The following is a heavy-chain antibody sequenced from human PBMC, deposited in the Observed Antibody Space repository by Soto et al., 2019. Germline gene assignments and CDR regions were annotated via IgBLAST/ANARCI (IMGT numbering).Heavy chain of an antibody. V-gene: IGHV3-30-3*01. J-gene: IGHJ6*02. CDR1: GFTFSNSW. CDR2: ISYDGSNK. CDR3: ARGDVDTAMVLDYYGMDV. Sequence: GGSLRLSCAASGFTFSNSWMSWVRQAPGKGLEWVAVISYDGSNKYYADSVKGRFTISRDNSKNTLYLQMNSLRAEDTAVYYCARGDVDTAMVLDYYGMDVWGQGTTVTVSS. D-gene: IGHD5-18*01.